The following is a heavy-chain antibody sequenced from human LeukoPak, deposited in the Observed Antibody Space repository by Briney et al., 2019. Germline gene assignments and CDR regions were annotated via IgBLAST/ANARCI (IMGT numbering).Heavy chain of an antibody. J-gene: IGHJ2*01. CDR2: LYTNGNV. CDR3: ARLLGSSGYAGDWYFDL. Sequence: PSETLSLTCSVSGASITRYYWTWIRQPVGKGLEWFGRLYTNGNVNYNPSLRSRVTMSRDTSRNQFSLKLTSVTAADTAVYYCARLLGSSGYAGDWYFDLWGPGALVTVSS. V-gene: IGHV4-4*07. CDR1: GASITRYY. D-gene: IGHD3-22*01.